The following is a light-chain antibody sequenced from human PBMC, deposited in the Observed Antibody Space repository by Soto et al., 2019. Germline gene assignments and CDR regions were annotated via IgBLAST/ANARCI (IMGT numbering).Light chain of an antibody. V-gene: IGKV3-20*01. CDR2: GAS. J-gene: IGKJ1*01. CDR1: QSVSSSY. CDR3: QQYGSSPVT. Sequence: EVVLTQSPGTLSLSPGESATLPCRASQSVSSSYLAWYQQKPGQAPRLLIYGASTRATGVPDRFSGSGSGTDFTLTISSLEPEDFAVYYCQQYGSSPVTFGQGTKVDIK.